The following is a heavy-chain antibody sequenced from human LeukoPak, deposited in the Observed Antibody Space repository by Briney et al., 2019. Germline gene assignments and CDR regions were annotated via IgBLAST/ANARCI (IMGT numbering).Heavy chain of an antibody. D-gene: IGHD3-10*01. CDR2: TNHSGST. Sequence: PSETLSLTCAVHGGSFSGYYWSWIRQPPGKGLEWIGETNHSGSTNYNPSLKSRVTISVDTSKNQFSLKLSSVTAADTAVYYCARGSRYYGSGSYHWGQGTLVTVSS. CDR3: ARGSRYYGSGSYH. V-gene: IGHV4-34*01. CDR1: GGSFSGYY. J-gene: IGHJ4*02.